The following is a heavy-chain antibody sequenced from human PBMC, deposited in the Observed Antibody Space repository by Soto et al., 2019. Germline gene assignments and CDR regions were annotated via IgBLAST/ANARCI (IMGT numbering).Heavy chain of an antibody. CDR1: GDIFTNFD. V-gene: IGHV1-8*01. J-gene: IGHJ5*02. CDR2: MRANSGDT. D-gene: IGHD3-3*02. Sequence: QVQLVQPGAEVRKPGASVKVSCKASGDIFTNFDFNWVRQATGQGLEWSGWMRANSGDTGHDQKFQGRVRMTSDTSMSTAYLELSSLRAEDTAVYYCARYIYGQGFQAWGQGTLVFVSS. CDR3: ARYIYGQGFQA.